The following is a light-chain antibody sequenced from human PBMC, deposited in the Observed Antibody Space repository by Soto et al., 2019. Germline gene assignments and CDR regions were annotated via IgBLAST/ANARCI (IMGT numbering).Light chain of an antibody. CDR2: KAS. J-gene: IGKJ2*01. Sequence: DIQMTQSPSTLSASVGDRVTITCRASQSISSWLAWYQQKPGQAPKLLIYKASSLESGVPSRFSGSGSGTECTLTISSLQPDDFATYYCQQYNSYSLVTFGQGTKLEIK. CDR1: QSISSW. CDR3: QQYNSYSLVT. V-gene: IGKV1-5*03.